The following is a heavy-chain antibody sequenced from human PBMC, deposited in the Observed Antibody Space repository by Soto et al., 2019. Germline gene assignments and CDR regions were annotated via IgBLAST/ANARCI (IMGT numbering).Heavy chain of an antibody. V-gene: IGHV4-34*01. CDR2: INHSGGT. CDR3: ARGRTFGGVIPHWYFDL. D-gene: IGHD3-16*02. J-gene: IGHJ2*01. Sequence: QVQLQQWGAGLLKPSETLSLTCAVYGESFSVYYWNWIRQPPGKGLEWIGEINHSGGTNYNPSLKSRVTISVDTSKKQFSLKLTSVTAADTAVYYCARGRTFGGVIPHWYFDLWGRGTLVTVSS. CDR1: GESFSVYY.